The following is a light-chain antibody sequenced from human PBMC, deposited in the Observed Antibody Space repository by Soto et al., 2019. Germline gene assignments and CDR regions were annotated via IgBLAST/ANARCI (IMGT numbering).Light chain of an antibody. Sequence: QSVVTQPPSASGTPGQRVTISCSGSTSNIGRNTVNWFQQLPGTAPKLLIFSNNQRPSGVPDRFSGSKSGTSASLAISGLQSEDEAYYYCAAWDDSLNGVVFGGGTKVTVL. CDR1: TSNIGRNT. CDR3: AAWDDSLNGVV. J-gene: IGLJ2*01. CDR2: SNN. V-gene: IGLV1-44*01.